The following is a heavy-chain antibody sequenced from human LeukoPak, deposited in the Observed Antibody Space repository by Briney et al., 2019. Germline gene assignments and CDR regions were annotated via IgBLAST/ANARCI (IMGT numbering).Heavy chain of an antibody. V-gene: IGHV4-4*07. CDR1: GGSISIYY. CDR2: IYTSGST. D-gene: IGHD2-15*01. CDR3: ARGGGYYYYYMDV. J-gene: IGHJ6*03. Sequence: SETLSLTCSVSGGSISIYYWSWIRQPAGKGLEWIGHIYTSGSTNYNPSLKSRVTMSVDTSKNQFSLKLSSVTAADTAVYYCARGGGYYYYYMDVWGKGTTVTISS.